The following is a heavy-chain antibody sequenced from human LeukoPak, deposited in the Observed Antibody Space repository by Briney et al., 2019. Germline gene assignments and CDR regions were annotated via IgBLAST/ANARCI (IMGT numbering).Heavy chain of an antibody. D-gene: IGHD6-19*01. V-gene: IGHV3-33*01. Sequence: GGSLRLSCAASGFTFSSYGMHWVRQAPGKGLEWVAVIWYDGSNKYYADSVKGRFTISRDNSKNTLYLQMNSLRAEDTAVYYCARGAWHTSGWYGGYYFDYWGQGTLVTVSS. CDR3: ARGAWHTSGWYGGYYFDY. CDR1: GFTFSSYG. J-gene: IGHJ4*02. CDR2: IWYDGSNK.